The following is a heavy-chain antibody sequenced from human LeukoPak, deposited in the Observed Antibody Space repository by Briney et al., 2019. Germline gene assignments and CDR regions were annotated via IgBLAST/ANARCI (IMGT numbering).Heavy chain of an antibody. CDR2: IYYSGST. CDR3: ARVTGYMTEDFFDY. CDR1: GGSISSSSYY. V-gene: IGHV4-39*07. D-gene: IGHD6-13*01. J-gene: IGHJ4*02. Sequence: SETLSLTCTVSGGSISSSSYYWGWIRQPPGKGLEWIGSIYYSGSTYYNPSLKSRVTISVDTSKNQFSLKLSSVTAADTAVYYCARVTGYMTEDFFDYWGQGTLVTVSS.